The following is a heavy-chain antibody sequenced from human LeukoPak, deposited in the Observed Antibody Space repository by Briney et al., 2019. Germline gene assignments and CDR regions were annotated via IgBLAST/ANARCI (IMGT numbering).Heavy chain of an antibody. V-gene: IGHV4-4*07. CDR1: GGSISSYY. D-gene: IGHD2-21*02. J-gene: IGHJ5*02. CDR3: ARDLPVVVTAMYNWFDP. Sequence: RASETLSLTCTVSGGSISSYYWSWIRQPAGKGLEWIGRIYTSGSTNYNPSLKSRVTMSVDTSKNQFSLKLSSVTAADTAVYYCARDLPVVVTAMYNWFDPWGQGTLVTVSS. CDR2: IYTSGST.